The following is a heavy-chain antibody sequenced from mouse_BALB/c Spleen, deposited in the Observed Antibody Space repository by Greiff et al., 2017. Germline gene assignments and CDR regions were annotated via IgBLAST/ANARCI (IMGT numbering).Heavy chain of an antibody. CDR2: ISSGGST. CDR1: GFTFSSYA. CDR3: ARRGGSSYWYFDV. J-gene: IGHJ1*01. D-gene: IGHD1-1*01. V-gene: IGHV5-6-5*01. Sequence: EVQVVESGGGLVKPGGSLKLSCAASGFTFSSYAMSWVRQTPEKRLEWVASISSGGSTYYPDSVKGRFTISRDNARNILYLQMSSLRSEDTAMYYCARRGGSSYWYFDVWGAGTTVTVSS.